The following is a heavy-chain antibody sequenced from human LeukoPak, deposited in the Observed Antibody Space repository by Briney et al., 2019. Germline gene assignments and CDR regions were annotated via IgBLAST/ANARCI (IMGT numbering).Heavy chain of an antibody. CDR3: AKAGDEYFQH. J-gene: IGHJ1*01. CDR1: GFTFSSYG. V-gene: IGHV3-30*18. Sequence: GGSLGLSCAASGFTFSSYGMHWVRQAPGKGLEWVAVISYDGSNKYYADSVKGRFTISRDNSKNTLYLQMNSLRAEDTAVYYCAKAGDEYFQHWGQGTLVTVSS. CDR2: ISYDGSNK.